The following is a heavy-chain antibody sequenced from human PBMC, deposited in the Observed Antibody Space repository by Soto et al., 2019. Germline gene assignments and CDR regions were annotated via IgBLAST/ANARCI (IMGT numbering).Heavy chain of an antibody. CDR1: GITFSSYS. CDR2: ISSSNT. Sequence: EVQLVESGGGLVQPGASLRLSCTASGITFSSYSMNWVRQAPGKGLEWLSYISSSNTAYADSVKGRFTISRDNAKNSVNQLMISLRDGDTAVYYCGSNNDVHARMVLGNCRGQGTPGTVSS. D-gene: IGHD1-1*01. V-gene: IGHV3-48*02. CDR3: GSNNDVHARMVLGNC. J-gene: IGHJ4*02.